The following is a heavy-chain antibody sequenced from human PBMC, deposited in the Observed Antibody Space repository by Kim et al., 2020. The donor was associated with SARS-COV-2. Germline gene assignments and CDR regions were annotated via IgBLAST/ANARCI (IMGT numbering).Heavy chain of an antibody. V-gene: IGHV3-74*01. J-gene: IGHJ4*02. D-gene: IGHD3-16*01. Sequence: YAESVKGRFPISRDNAKNPLYLQVNSLRAEDTAVYYCARDGASAFSYFDYWGQGTLVTVSS. CDR3: ARDGASAFSYFDY.